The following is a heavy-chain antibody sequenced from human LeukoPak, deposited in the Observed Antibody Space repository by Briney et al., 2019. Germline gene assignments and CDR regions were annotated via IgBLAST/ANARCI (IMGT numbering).Heavy chain of an antibody. J-gene: IGHJ4*02. CDR3: AKDMEGSSGWYFLDY. V-gene: IGHV3-30*02. D-gene: IGHD6-19*01. CDR2: IWYDGSNK. Sequence: PGGSLRLSCAASGFTFSSYGMHWVRQAPGKGLEWVAVIWYDGSNKYYADSVKGRFTISRDNSKNTLYLQMNSLRAEDTAVYYCAKDMEGSSGWYFLDYWGREPWSPSPQ. CDR1: GFTFSSYG.